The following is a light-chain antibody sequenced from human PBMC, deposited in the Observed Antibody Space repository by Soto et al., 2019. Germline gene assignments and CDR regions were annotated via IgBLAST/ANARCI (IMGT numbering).Light chain of an antibody. J-gene: IGLJ1*01. V-gene: IGLV2-14*03. CDR3: TSYTSSRTDV. Sequence: QSALTQPASVSGSPGQSITVSCTGTSNDVGAYNYVSWYQQHPGTAPKLMIYDVSNRPSGVSNRFSGSKSGNTASLTISGLQDEDEADYYCTSYTSSRTDVFGTGTKVTVL. CDR1: SNDVGAYNY. CDR2: DVS.